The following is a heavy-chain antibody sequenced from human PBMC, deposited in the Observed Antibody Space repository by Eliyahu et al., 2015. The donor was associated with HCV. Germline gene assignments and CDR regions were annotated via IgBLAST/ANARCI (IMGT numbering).Heavy chain of an antibody. Sequence: EVQLVESGGGLVQPGRSXRLSCTASGFTFGDYAMSWFRQAPGKGLEWVGFIRSKAYGGTTEYAASVKGRXTISXDDSKSIAYLQMNSLKTEDTAVYYCTRARGRDGYSGYWGQGTLVTVSS. CDR2: IRSKAYGGTT. D-gene: IGHD5-24*01. CDR1: GFTFGDYA. V-gene: IGHV3-49*03. J-gene: IGHJ4*02. CDR3: TRARGRDGYSGY.